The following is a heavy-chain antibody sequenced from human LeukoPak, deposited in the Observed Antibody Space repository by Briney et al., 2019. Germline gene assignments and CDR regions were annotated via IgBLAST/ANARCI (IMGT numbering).Heavy chain of an antibody. Sequence: ASVKVSCKASGYTFTSYDINWVRQATGQGLEWMGWMNPSSGNTGYAQKFQGRVTITRNTSISTAYMELSSLRSEDTAVYYCARSGGGSYFFDYWGQGTLVTVSS. J-gene: IGHJ4*02. CDR1: GYTFTSYD. CDR2: MNPSSGNT. V-gene: IGHV1-8*03. CDR3: ARSGGGSYFFDY. D-gene: IGHD1-26*01.